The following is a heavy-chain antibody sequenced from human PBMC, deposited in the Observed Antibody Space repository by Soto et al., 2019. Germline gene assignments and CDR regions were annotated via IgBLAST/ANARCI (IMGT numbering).Heavy chain of an antibody. CDR2: ISGSGGST. V-gene: IGHV3-23*01. CDR1: GFTFSSYA. CDR3: ANPSGSLDV. Sequence: EVQLLESGGGLVQPGGSLRLSCAASGFTFSSYAMSWVRQAPGKGLEWASAISGSGGSTYYADSVRGRFTISRDNSKNTLYLQMNNLRAGDTAVYYCANPSGSLDVWGQGTTVTVSS. J-gene: IGHJ6*02. D-gene: IGHD5-12*01.